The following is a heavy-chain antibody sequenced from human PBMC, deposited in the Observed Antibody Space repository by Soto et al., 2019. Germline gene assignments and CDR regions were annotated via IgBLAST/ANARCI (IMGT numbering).Heavy chain of an antibody. CDR2: ISGSGGST. D-gene: IGHD3-10*01. Sequence: GGSLRLSCAASGFTFSSYAMSWVRQAPGKGLEWVSAISGSGGSTYYADSVKGRFTISRDNSKNTLYLQMNSLRAEDTAVYYCAKDESGSWTYWSYYYYYYMDVWGKGTTVTVSS. CDR3: AKDESGSWTYWSYYYYYYMDV. V-gene: IGHV3-23*01. CDR1: GFTFSSYA. J-gene: IGHJ6*03.